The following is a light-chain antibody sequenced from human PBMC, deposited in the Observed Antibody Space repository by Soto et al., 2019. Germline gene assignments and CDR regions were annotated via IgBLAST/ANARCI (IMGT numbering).Light chain of an antibody. CDR2: EVT. CDR3: CSYADTTTWV. J-gene: IGLJ3*02. Sequence: QSALTQPASVSGSPGQSITISCTGTSSDVGSHNFVSWYQQRPGKAPKLMIFEVTKRPSGVSDRFSASKSGYTASLTISGVRAEDEADYYCCSYADTTTWVFGGGTKLTVL. CDR1: SSDVGSHNF. V-gene: IGLV2-23*02.